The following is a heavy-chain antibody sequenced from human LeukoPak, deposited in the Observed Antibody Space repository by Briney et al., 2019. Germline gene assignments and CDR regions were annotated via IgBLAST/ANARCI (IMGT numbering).Heavy chain of an antibody. J-gene: IGHJ4*02. CDR3: ARTFDWLSPFDY. CDR1: GGSISSYY. Sequence: KPSETLSLTCTVSGGSISSYYWSWIRQPPGKGLEWIGYTYYSGSTNYNPSLKSRVTISVDTSKNQFSLKLSSVTAADTAVYYCARTFDWLSPFDYWGQGTLVTVSS. CDR2: TYYSGST. D-gene: IGHD3-9*01. V-gene: IGHV4-59*01.